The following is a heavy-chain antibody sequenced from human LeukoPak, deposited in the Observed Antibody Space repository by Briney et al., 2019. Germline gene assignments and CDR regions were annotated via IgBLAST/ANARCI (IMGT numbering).Heavy chain of an antibody. V-gene: IGHV3-30*03. D-gene: IGHD3-9*01. Sequence: PGRSLRLSCAASGFTFSSYGMHWVRQAPGKGLEWVAVISYDGSNKYYADSVKGRFTISRDNSKNTLYLQMNSLRAEDTAVYYCARAAYYDILTGYPRGRMGYYYYYMDVWGKGTTVTVSS. CDR2: ISYDGSNK. CDR1: GFTFSSYG. CDR3: ARAAYYDILTGYPRGRMGYYYYYMDV. J-gene: IGHJ6*03.